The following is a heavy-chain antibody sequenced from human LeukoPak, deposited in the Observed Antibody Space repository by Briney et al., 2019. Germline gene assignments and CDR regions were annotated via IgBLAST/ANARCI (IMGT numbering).Heavy chain of an antibody. CDR1: GGSFSGYN. CDR3: AKGGVAVAGRGIDY. CDR2: INHSGST. D-gene: IGHD6-19*01. Sequence: SETLSLTCAVYGGSFSGYNWSWIRQPPGKGLEWIGEINHSGSTNYNPSLKSRVTISVDTSKNQFSLKLSSVTAADTAVYYCAKGGVAVAGRGIDYWGQGTLVTVSS. J-gene: IGHJ4*02. V-gene: IGHV4-34*01.